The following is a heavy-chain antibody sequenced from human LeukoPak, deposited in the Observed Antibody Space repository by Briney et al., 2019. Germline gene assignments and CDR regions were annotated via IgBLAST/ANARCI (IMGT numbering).Heavy chain of an antibody. CDR2: IYYSGST. V-gene: IGHV4-39*07. CDR1: GGSISSSSYY. CDR3: AREHYRVSANDY. J-gene: IGHJ4*02. D-gene: IGHD4-11*01. Sequence: PSETLSLTCTVSGGSISSSSYYWGWIRQPPGKGLEWIGTIYYSGSTYYNPSLKSRVTISVDTSKNQFSLKLSSVTAADTAVYYCAREHYRVSANDYWGQGTLVTVSS.